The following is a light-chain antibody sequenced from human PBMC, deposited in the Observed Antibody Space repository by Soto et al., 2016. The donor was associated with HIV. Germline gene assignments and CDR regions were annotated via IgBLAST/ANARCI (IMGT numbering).Light chain of an antibody. V-gene: IGKV1-39*01. CDR1: QSISSY. CDR3: QKYNSAPHT. J-gene: IGKJ2*01. CDR2: AAS. Sequence: DIQMTQSPSSLSASVGDRVTITCRASQSISSYLNWYQQKPGKAPKLLIYAASSLQSGVPSRFSGSGSGTDLTLTISSLQPEDFATYYCQKYNSAPHTFGQGTKLEIK.